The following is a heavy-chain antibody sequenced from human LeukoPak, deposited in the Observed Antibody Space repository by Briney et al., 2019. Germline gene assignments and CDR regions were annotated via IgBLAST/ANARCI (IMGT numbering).Heavy chain of an antibody. CDR1: GFTFSSYA. D-gene: IGHD1-26*01. CDR2: ISYDGSNK. CDR3: ARASIVGATTVDY. Sequence: GGSLRLSCAASGFTFSSYAMHWVRQAPGKGLEWVAVISYDGSNKYYADSVKGRFTISRDNSKNTLYLQMNSLRAEDTAVYYCARASIVGATTVDYWGQGTLVTVSS. J-gene: IGHJ4*02. V-gene: IGHV3-30-3*01.